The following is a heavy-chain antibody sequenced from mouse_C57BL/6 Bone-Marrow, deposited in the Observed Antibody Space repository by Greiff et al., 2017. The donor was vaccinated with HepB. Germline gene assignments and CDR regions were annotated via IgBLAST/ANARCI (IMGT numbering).Heavy chain of an antibody. J-gene: IGHJ4*01. D-gene: IGHD1-1*01. CDR2: INPGSGGT. V-gene: IGHV1-54*01. Sequence: VQLQESGAELVRPGTSVKVCCKASGYAFTNYLIEWVKQRPGQGLEWIGVINPGSGGTNYNEKFKGKATLTADKSSSTAYMQLSSLTSEDSAVYFCGSSYDYYAMDYWGQGTSVTVSS. CDR1: GYAFTNYL. CDR3: GSSYDYYAMDY.